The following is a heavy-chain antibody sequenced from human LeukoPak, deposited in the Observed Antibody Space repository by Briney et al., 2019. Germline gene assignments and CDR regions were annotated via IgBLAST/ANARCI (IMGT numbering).Heavy chain of an antibody. D-gene: IGHD3-16*01. Sequence: GGSLRPSCAASGFTVSSNYMSWVRQAPGKGLEWVSVIYSGGSTYYADSVKGRFTISRDNSKNTLYLQMNSLRADHTAIYYCARAGELRYMDVWGKGTAVTVSS. CDR3: ARAGELRYMDV. J-gene: IGHJ6*03. CDR1: GFTVSSNY. CDR2: IYSGGST. V-gene: IGHV3-53*01.